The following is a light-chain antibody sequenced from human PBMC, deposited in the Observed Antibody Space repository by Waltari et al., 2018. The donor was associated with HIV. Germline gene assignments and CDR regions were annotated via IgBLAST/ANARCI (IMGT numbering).Light chain of an antibody. J-gene: IGLJ1*01. CDR2: DVS. V-gene: IGLV2-11*01. Sequence: QSALTQPRSVSGSPGQSVTLSRTGSSGYVGGYNYVSWDQQYPDRAPKLVIYDVSKWPSGVPDRFSGSKSGNTASLTISGLQAEDEADYYCCSYAGSYTYVFGTGTKVTVL. CDR1: SGYVGGYNY. CDR3: CSYAGSYTYV.